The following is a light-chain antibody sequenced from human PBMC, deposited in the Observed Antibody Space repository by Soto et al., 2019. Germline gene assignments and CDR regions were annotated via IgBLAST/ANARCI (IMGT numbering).Light chain of an antibody. Sequence: QSGLTQPASMSTSREHQIIIPSPGTSRDVGFYSYDSWYQQQHPGKAPKLMIYEVDNRPSGVSIRFSGSKSGNTASLSISWLQAEDEADYYCSSYAHGSTYVFGTGTKVTVL. CDR1: SRDVGFYSY. CDR3: SSYAHGSTYV. CDR2: EVD. J-gene: IGLJ1*01. V-gene: IGLV2-14*01.